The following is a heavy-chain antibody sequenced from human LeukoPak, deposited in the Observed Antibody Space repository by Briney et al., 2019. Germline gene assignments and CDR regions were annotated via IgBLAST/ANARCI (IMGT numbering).Heavy chain of an antibody. CDR3: AKGAYDFLEIAYFDY. D-gene: IGHD3-3*01. Sequence: RGSMRPSCAASGFSFTTYAMNWVSQAPGKGIEWDAVAIGSSGATDYADSVKCRFTISRDNSNNTLFLQMNSLRAEDTAIYYCAKGAYDFLEIAYFDYWGQGALVTVSS. V-gene: IGHV3-23*01. J-gene: IGHJ4*02. CDR1: GFSFTTYA. CDR2: AIGSSGAT.